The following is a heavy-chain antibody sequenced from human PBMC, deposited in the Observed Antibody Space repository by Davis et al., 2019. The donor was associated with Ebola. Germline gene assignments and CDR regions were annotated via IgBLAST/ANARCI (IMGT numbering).Heavy chain of an antibody. D-gene: IGHD3-22*01. J-gene: IGHJ4*02. CDR2: IYPGDSDT. Sequence: GESLKISCKGSGYSFTTYWIAWVRQTPAKGPEWMGIIYPGDSDTRYSPSFEGQVTISVDRSISTAYLQWSSLKASDSAMYYCAKQESLYGSSDYWGQGTLVTVSS. CDR3: AKQESLYGSSDY. CDR1: GYSFTTYW. V-gene: IGHV5-51*01.